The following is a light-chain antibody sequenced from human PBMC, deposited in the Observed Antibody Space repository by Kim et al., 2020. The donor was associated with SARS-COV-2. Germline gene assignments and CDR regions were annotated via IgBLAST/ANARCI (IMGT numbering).Light chain of an antibody. CDR1: SCDIGNNM. CDR3: GTWESSLHDGGV. CDR2: DNT. J-gene: IGLJ2*01. Sequence: QKVTSSSSGSSCDIGNNMASWYQQLPGTAPKLLIYDNTKRPSGIPDRCSGSKAGTSATLDITGLQTGDEDDYYCGTWESSLHDGGVFGGGTKLTVL. V-gene: IGLV1-51*01.